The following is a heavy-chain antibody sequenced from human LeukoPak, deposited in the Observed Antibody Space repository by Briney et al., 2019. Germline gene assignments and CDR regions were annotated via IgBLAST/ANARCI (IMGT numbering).Heavy chain of an antibody. V-gene: IGHV3-30*18. J-gene: IGHJ3*02. CDR1: GFTFSSSG. CDR3: AKALTSGWYLDAFNI. D-gene: IGHD6-19*01. CDR2: ISYDGSNK. Sequence: PGRSLRLSCAASGFTFSSSGMHWVRQAPGKGLEWVAVISYDGSNKYYADSVKGRFTISRDNSKNTLFLEMNSLRAEDTAVYYCAKALTSGWYLDAFNIWGQGTMVTVSS.